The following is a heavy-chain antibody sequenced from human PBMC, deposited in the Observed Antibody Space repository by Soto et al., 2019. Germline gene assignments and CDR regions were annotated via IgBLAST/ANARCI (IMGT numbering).Heavy chain of an antibody. CDR2: ITEDGSGT. CDR1: GFTFSSYP. CDR3: VSGTNGWRGMDY. Sequence: EVQLVESGGAIVQPGGSLRLSCATSGFTFSSYPIHWVRQAPGKGPVWVSRITEDGSGTTYADSVKGRFTVTRDNAKNTMYLQMSGLGAEDTAVYHCVSGTNGWRGMDYWGQGTLVTVSS. D-gene: IGHD2-2*01. J-gene: IGHJ4*02. V-gene: IGHV3-74*01.